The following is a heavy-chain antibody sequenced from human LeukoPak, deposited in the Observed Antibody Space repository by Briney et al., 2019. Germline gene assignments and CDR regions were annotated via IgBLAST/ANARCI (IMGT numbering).Heavy chain of an antibody. J-gene: IGHJ4*02. V-gene: IGHV4-34*01. CDR2: INHSGST. D-gene: IGHD5-18*01. Sequence: SETLSLTCAVYGGSFSGYYWSWIRQPPGKGLEWIGEINHSGSTNYNPSLKSRVTISVDTSKNQFSLKLSSVTAADTAVYYCASEWIQLWQFDYWGQGTLVTVSS. CDR1: GGSFSGYY. CDR3: ASEWIQLWQFDY.